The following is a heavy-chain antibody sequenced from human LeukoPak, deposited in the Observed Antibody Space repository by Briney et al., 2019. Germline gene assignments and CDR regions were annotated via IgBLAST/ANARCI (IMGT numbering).Heavy chain of an antibody. V-gene: IGHV3-20*04. CDR2: INWNGGST. J-gene: IGHJ4*02. CDR1: GFTFDDYG. Sequence: PGGSRRLSCAASGFTFDDYGMSWVRQAPGKGQEWVSGINWNGGSTGYADSVKGRFTISRDNAKNSLYLQMNSLRAEDTAVYYCAADTAMVTAYWGQGTLVTVSS. D-gene: IGHD5-18*01. CDR3: AADTAMVTAY.